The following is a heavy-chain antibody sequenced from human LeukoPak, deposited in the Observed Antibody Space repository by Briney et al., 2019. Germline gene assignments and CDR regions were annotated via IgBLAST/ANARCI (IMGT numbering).Heavy chain of an antibody. CDR3: ARRGGRTLSVYDY. Sequence: PGGSLRLSCAASGFTFSSYAMSWVRQPPGKGLEWIGSIYYSGSTYYNPSLKSRVTISVDTSKNQFSLKLSSVTAADTAVYYCARRGGRTLSVYDYWGQGTLVTVSS. J-gene: IGHJ4*02. CDR1: GFTFSSYA. V-gene: IGHV4-39*01. D-gene: IGHD1-14*01. CDR2: IYYSGST.